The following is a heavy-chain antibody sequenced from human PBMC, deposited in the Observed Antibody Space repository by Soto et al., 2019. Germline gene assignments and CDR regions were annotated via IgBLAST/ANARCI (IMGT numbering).Heavy chain of an antibody. V-gene: IGHV3-23*01. D-gene: IGHD3-3*01. J-gene: IGHJ6*03. Sequence: GGSLRLSCAASGFTFSSYAMSWVRQAPGKGLEWVSAISGSGGSTYYADSVKGRFTISRDNSKNTLYLQMNSLRAEDTAVYYCAKIPITIFGVVIIPYYYYMDVWGKGTSVTGSS. CDR3: AKIPITIFGVVIIPYYYYMDV. CDR2: ISGSGGST. CDR1: GFTFSSYA.